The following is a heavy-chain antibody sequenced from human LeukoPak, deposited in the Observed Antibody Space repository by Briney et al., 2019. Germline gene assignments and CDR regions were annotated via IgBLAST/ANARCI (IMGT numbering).Heavy chain of an antibody. CDR3: AKAPLGSCTGARCYSLDA. V-gene: IGHV3-23*01. Sequence: GGSLRLSCVASGFTFRTYAMSWVRQTPWMGLEWVSAISGSDPGTYHADSMKGRFTISRDNSKNTLYLQMHNLRAEDTAIYFCAKAPLGSCTGARCYSLDAWGKGTTVSVSS. CDR2: ISGSDPGT. CDR1: GFTFRTYA. D-gene: IGHD2-8*02. J-gene: IGHJ6*03.